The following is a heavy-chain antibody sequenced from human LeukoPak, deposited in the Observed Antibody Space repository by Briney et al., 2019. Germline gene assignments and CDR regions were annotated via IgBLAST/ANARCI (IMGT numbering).Heavy chain of an antibody. CDR3: TRDNGVTMVRGVIVTGALDY. Sequence: GRSLRLSCTASGFTFGDYAMSWVRQAPGKGLEWVGCMRSKAYGGTTEYAASVKGRFTISRDDSKSIAYLQMNSLKTEDTAVYYCTRDNGVTMVRGVIVTGALDYWGQGTLVTVSS. J-gene: IGHJ4*02. D-gene: IGHD3-10*01. CDR1: GFTFGDYA. V-gene: IGHV3-49*04. CDR2: MRSKAYGGTT.